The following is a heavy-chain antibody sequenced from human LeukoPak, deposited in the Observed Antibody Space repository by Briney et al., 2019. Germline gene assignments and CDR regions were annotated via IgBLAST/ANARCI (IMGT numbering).Heavy chain of an antibody. V-gene: IGHV4-30-4*01. Sequence: SQTLSLTCSVSGGSISNDDYYWSWIRQPPGKGLEWLGNIYSSGATHYNPSLKSQVAISVDTSKNQFSLKVNSVTAADTAVYYCARNPPLTGDFDYWGPGTLLTVSS. CDR3: ARNPPLTGDFDY. CDR2: IYSSGAT. CDR1: GGSISNDDYY. J-gene: IGHJ4*02. D-gene: IGHD7-27*01.